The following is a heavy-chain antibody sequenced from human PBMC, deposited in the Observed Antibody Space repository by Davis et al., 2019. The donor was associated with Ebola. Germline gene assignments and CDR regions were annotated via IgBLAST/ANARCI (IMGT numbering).Heavy chain of an antibody. CDR3: AKDIVVVPVYYYGMDV. D-gene: IGHD2-2*01. Sequence: GESLKISCAASGFTFSSYSMNWVRQAPGKGLEWVSSISSSSSYIYYADSVKGRFTISRDNSKNTLYLQMNSLRAEDTAVYYCAKDIVVVPVYYYGMDVWGLGTTVTVSS. V-gene: IGHV3-21*01. CDR2: ISSSSSYI. CDR1: GFTFSSYS. J-gene: IGHJ6*02.